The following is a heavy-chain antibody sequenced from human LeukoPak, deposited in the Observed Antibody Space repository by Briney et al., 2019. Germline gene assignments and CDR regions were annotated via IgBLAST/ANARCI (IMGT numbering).Heavy chain of an antibody. D-gene: IGHD2-2*01. J-gene: IGHJ4*02. CDR1: GFSFYKFG. Sequence: GGSLRLSCAHSGFSFYKFGMNWVRQGPGKGLEWVAIISNDGRVQIYADSVKGRFTVSRDKSKKTLYMQINSLRPEDSAVYYCASDRVEYQLLSEREVYHFDYRGQGILVTVSS. CDR3: ASDRVEYQLLSEREVYHFDY. CDR2: ISNDGRVQ. V-gene: IGHV3-30*03.